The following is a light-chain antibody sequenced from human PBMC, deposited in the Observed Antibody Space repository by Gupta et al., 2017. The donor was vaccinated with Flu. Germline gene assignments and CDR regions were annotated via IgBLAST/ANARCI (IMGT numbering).Light chain of an antibody. J-gene: IGLJ3*02. CDR2: EVT. CDR3: SSYTSSSTRV. Sequence: QSALTQPASVSGSPGQSITISCTGTSSDVGGYNYVSWYQQHPGKAPKLMIYEVTNRPSGVSNRFSASKSGNTASLTISGLQAEDDAYYYCSSYTSSSTRVFGGGTKMTVL. CDR1: SSDVGGYNY. V-gene: IGLV2-14*01.